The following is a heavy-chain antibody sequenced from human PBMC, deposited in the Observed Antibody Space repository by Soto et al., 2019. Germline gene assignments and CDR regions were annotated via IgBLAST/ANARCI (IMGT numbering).Heavy chain of an antibody. J-gene: IGHJ4*02. D-gene: IGHD3-10*01. CDR2: ISGSGGST. V-gene: IGHV3-23*01. CDR1: GFTFSSYA. Sequence: GGSLRLSCAASGFTFSSYAMSWVRQAPGKGLEWVSAISGSGGSTYYADSVKGRFTISRDNSKNTLYLQINSLRAEDTAVYYCAKDQGGWFGELYFYFDYWGQGTLVTVSS. CDR3: AKDQGGWFGELYFYFDY.